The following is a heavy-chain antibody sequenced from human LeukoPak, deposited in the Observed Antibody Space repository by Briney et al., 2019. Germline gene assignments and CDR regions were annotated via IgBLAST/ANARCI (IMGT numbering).Heavy chain of an antibody. Sequence: GGSLRLSCAASGFTFSSYSMNWVRQAPGKGLEWVSSISSSSSYIYYADSVKGRFTISRDNAKNSLYLQMNSLRAEDTAVYYCARDLLSGGYMDVWGKGTTVTTSS. CDR2: ISSSSSYI. D-gene: IGHD2-15*01. CDR3: ARDLLSGGYMDV. CDR1: GFTFSSYS. J-gene: IGHJ6*03. V-gene: IGHV3-21*01.